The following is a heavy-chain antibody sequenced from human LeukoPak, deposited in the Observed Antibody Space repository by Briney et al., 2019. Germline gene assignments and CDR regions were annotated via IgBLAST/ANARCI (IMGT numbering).Heavy chain of an antibody. V-gene: IGHV1-46*01. D-gene: IGHD3-9*01. CDR3: ARGPEVLRHFDWLLHTSLDY. CDR2: INPSGGRT. J-gene: IGHJ4*02. CDR1: GYTFTSYY. Sequence: ASVKVSCKASGYTFTSYYMHWVRQAPGRGLEWMGIINPSGGRTSYAQKFQGRVTMTRDTSTRTVYMELSSLRSEDTAVYYCARGPEVLRHFDWLLHTSLDYWGQGTLVTVSS.